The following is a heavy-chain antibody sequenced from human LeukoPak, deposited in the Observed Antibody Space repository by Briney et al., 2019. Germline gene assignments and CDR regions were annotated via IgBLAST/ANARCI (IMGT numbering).Heavy chain of an antibody. D-gene: IGHD3-10*01. V-gene: IGHV3-53*01. CDR1: GFTVSSNY. CDR3: ARDYYGSVLLD. Sequence: PGGSLRLSCAASGFTVSSNYMSWVRQAPGKGLEWVSVIYSGGSTYYADSVKGRFTISRDNAKNSLYLQMNSLRAEDTAVYYCARDYYGSVLLDWGQGTLVTVSS. CDR2: IYSGGST. J-gene: IGHJ4*02.